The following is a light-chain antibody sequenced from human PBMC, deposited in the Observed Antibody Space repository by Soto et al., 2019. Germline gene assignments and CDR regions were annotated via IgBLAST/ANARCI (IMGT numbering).Light chain of an antibody. Sequence: QSVLTQPPSASGTPGQRVSISCFGSSSNIGSTTVNWYQQLPGTAPKLLIYNNNQRPSGVPDRFSGSKSGTSASLDISGLQSEDEADYYCAAWDDSLNGPVFGGGTQLTVL. CDR2: NNN. J-gene: IGLJ2*01. V-gene: IGLV1-44*01. CDR1: SSNIGSTT. CDR3: AAWDDSLNGPV.